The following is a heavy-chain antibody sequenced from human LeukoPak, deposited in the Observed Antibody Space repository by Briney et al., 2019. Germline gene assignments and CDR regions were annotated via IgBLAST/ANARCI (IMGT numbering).Heavy chain of an antibody. Sequence: SETLSLTCTVSGGSIISTTYSWGWIRQPPGKGLEWIGTIYYSGTTYYNPSLESRLTISLDTSKNKFSLNLSSVTAADTAVYYCARVNAGLDYFGEPYYFDYWGQGTLVTVSS. V-gene: IGHV4-39*07. CDR3: ARVNAGLDYFGEPYYFDY. CDR2: IYYSGTT. D-gene: IGHD3-10*01. CDR1: GGSIISTTYS. J-gene: IGHJ4*02.